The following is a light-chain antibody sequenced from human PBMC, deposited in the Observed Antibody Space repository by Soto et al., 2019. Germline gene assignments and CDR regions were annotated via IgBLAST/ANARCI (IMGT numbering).Light chain of an antibody. Sequence: VHMTLSPSSLSASVGYRVTITCRASQSISYYLNRYQQKKGRAPRLLIYTTSSLQSGVPSKFSGSAYGTDFNLTISSLQPEDFATYYCQQSYTTPWTFGQGTRLEIK. V-gene: IGKV1-39*01. CDR1: QSISYY. CDR2: TTS. CDR3: QQSYTTPWT. J-gene: IGKJ5*01.